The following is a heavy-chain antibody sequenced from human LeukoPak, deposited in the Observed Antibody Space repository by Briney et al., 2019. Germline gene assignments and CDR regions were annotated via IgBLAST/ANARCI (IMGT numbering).Heavy chain of an antibody. CDR1: GFTFSSYG. D-gene: IGHD3-10*01. CDR3: ARVRDYYGSGSYSYFDY. V-gene: IGHV3-33*01. J-gene: IGHJ4*02. CDR2: IWYDGSNK. Sequence: GRSLRLSCAASGFTFSSYGMHWVRPAPGKGLEWVAVIWYDGSNKYYADSVKGRFTISRDNSKNTLYLQMNSLRAEDTAVYYCARVRDYYGSGSYSYFDYWGQGTLVTVSS.